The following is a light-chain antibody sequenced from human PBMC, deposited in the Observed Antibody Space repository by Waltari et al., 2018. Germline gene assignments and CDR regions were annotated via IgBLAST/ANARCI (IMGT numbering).Light chain of an antibody. CDR3: ASHGNNKV. J-gene: IGLJ3*02. CDR2: GVD. Sequence: QSALTQPASVSGSPGQSIPLPCTGTSSDVGLYNFVSWYHQHPGKAPKLIISGVDKRPSGFPDRFSGSKSGSTAYLTVSGLQAEDEADYYCASHGNNKVFGGGTKLTVL. CDR1: SSDVGLYNF. V-gene: IGLV2-8*01.